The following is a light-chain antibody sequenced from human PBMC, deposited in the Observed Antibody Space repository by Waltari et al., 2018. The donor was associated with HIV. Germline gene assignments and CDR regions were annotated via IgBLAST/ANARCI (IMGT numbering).Light chain of an antibody. Sequence: QSALTQPPSASGSPGQSVTISCTGTSSDVGGYNFVSWYQQHPGKAPKLMIFVVSKRPSGVPDRFSGSKSANTASLTVSGLQAEDEADYYCSSYAGSNNLVFGGGTKLTVL. V-gene: IGLV2-8*01. CDR1: SSDVGGYNF. CDR3: SSYAGSNNLV. J-gene: IGLJ2*01. CDR2: VVS.